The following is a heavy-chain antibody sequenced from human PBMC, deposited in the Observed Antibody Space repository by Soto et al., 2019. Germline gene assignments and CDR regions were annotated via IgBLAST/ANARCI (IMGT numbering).Heavy chain of an antibody. CDR2: IYYSGST. CDR3: VRDLSENIVHTLLSL. Sequence: TETLSLTWTVSGGSISSSSYYWCWIRQPPGKGLEWIGSIYYSGSTNYNPSLKSRVTISVDTSKNQFSLKLSSVTAADTAVYYCVRDLSENIVHTLLSLWGEGTLVTVSS. D-gene: IGHD5-12*01. V-gene: IGHV4-39*07. CDR1: GGSISSSSYY. J-gene: IGHJ4*02.